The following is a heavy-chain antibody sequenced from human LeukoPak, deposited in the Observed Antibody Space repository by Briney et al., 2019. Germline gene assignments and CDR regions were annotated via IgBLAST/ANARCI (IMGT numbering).Heavy chain of an antibody. D-gene: IGHD3-22*01. CDR1: GGSISSYY. Sequence: PSETLSLTCTVSGGSISSYYWSWIRQPAGKGLEWIGRIYTSGSTNYNPSLKSRVTTSVDTSKNQFSLKLSSVTAADTAVYYCARGQLNYYDSSGSDDAFDIWGQGTMITVSS. V-gene: IGHV4-4*07. J-gene: IGHJ3*02. CDR2: IYTSGST. CDR3: ARGQLNYYDSSGSDDAFDI.